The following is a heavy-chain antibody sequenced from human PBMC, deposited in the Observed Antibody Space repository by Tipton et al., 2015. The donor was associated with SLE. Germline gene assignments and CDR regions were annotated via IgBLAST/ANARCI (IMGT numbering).Heavy chain of an antibody. CDR3: AKSGSSQSDY. CDR2: IYSDGTT. J-gene: IGHJ4*02. Sequence: SLRLSCAASGFTLRNYAMSWVRQAPGKGLEWVSVIYSDGTTDYSDSVKGRFTISRDNSKNTLYLQMNSLRAEGTAAYFCAKSGSSQSDYWGQGTLVTVS. CDR1: GFTLRNYA. V-gene: IGHV3-23*03. D-gene: IGHD5-12*01.